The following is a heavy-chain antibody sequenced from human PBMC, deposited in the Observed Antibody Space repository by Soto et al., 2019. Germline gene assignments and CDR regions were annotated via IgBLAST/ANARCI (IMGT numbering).Heavy chain of an antibody. Sequence: QVQLVQSGAEVKKPGSSVKVSCKASGGTFSSYAISWVRQAPGQGLEWMGGIIPIFGTANYAQKFQGRVTITADESTSTAYMELSSLRSEDTAVYYCARDAYYDFSSGYSPGNYYGMDVWGQGTTVTVSS. J-gene: IGHJ6*02. D-gene: IGHD3-3*01. V-gene: IGHV1-69*01. CDR3: ARDAYYDFSSGYSPGNYYGMDV. CDR2: IIPIFGTA. CDR1: GGTFSSYA.